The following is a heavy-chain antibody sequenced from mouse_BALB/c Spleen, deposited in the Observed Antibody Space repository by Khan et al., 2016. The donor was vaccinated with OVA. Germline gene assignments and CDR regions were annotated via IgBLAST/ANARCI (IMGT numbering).Heavy chain of an antibody. D-gene: IGHD4-1*01. V-gene: IGHV1-18*01. CDR2: INPYNGVD. Sequence: EVQLQQSRPELVKPGASMKISCKASGYSFTGYTMNWVKQSHGQDLEWIGLINPYNGVDTYHQKFKGKATFTVDKSSTTAYMELLSLTYEDSAVYYCARTNWEAYYFDFWGQGTTLTVSS. CDR1: GYSFTGYT. CDR3: ARTNWEAYYFDF. J-gene: IGHJ2*01.